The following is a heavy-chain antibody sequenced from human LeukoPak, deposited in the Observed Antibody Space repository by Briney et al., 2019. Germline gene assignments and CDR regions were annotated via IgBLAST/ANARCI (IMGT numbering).Heavy chain of an antibody. CDR1: GYTFTGYY. D-gene: IGHD2-2*01. Sequence: ASVKVSCKASGYTFTGYYMHWVRQATGQGLEWMGWMNPNSGNTGYAQKFQGRVTITRNTSISTAYMELSSLRSEDTAVYYCARAAGVVVPAAWWFDPWGQGTLVTVSS. V-gene: IGHV1-8*03. CDR2: MNPNSGNT. J-gene: IGHJ5*02. CDR3: ARAAGVVVPAAWWFDP.